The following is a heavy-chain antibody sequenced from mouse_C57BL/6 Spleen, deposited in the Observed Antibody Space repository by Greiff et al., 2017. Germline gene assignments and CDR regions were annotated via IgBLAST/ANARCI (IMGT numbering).Heavy chain of an antibody. CDR2: IHPNSGST. D-gene: IGHD1-1*01. J-gene: IGHJ1*03. Sequence: QVHVKQSGAELVKPGASVKLSCKASGYTFTSYWMHWVKQRPGQGLEWIGMIHPNSGSTNYNEKFKSKATLTVDKSSSTAYMQLSSLTSEDSAVYYCAREDGSRYFDVWGTGTTVTVSS. CDR3: AREDGSRYFDV. CDR1: GYTFTSYW. V-gene: IGHV1-64*01.